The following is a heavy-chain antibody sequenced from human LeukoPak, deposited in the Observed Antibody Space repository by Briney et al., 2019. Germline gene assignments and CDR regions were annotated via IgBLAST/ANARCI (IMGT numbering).Heavy chain of an antibody. CDR2: ISGSSHYT. J-gene: IGHJ4*02. CDR1: GFTFSSYG. Sequence: GGSLRLSCAASGFTFSSYGMHWVRQAPGKGLEWVSYISGSSHYTNTADSVKGRFTISRDNAKNSLFLQMNSLRTEDTAVYYCARVTLYGESALDYWGQGALVTVSS. D-gene: IGHD4-17*01. V-gene: IGHV3-21*05. CDR3: ARVTLYGESALDY.